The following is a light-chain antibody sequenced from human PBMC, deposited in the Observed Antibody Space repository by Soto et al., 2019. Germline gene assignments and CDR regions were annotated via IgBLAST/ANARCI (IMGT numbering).Light chain of an antibody. CDR1: SSDVGGYHY. CDR3: SSYTTSSTVV. Sequence: QSALTQPASVSESPGQSITISCTGTSSDVGGYHYVSWYQQHPGKAPKLMIFDVSNRPSGISNRFSGSKSGNTASLTISGLQAEDEADYYCSSYTTSSTVVFGGGTKVTVL. CDR2: DVS. V-gene: IGLV2-14*01. J-gene: IGLJ3*02.